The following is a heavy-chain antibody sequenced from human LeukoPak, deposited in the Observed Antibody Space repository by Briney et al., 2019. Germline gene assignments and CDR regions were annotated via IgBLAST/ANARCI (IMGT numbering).Heavy chain of an antibody. CDR3: ARLRSSGWYKHGAFDI. J-gene: IGHJ3*02. CDR1: GGSISSSSYY. Sequence: PSETLSLTCTVSGGSISSSSYYWGWIRQPPGKGLEWIGSIYYSGSTYYNPSLKSRVTISVDTSKNPFSLKLSSVTAADTAVYYGARLRSSGWYKHGAFDIWGQGTMVTVSS. CDR2: IYYSGST. D-gene: IGHD6-19*01. V-gene: IGHV4-39*01.